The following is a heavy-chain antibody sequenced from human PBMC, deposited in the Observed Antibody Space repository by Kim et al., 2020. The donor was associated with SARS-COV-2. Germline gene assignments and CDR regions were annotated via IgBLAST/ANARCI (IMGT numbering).Heavy chain of an antibody. CDR2: ITKGSNII. J-gene: IGHJ3*02. CDR3: VRDRMGGAFDI. D-gene: IGHD3-16*01. Sequence: GGSLRLSCATSGFTFSAYDMNWVRQVPGKGLEWLSFITKGSNIIYYADSVKGRFTTSRDNAKNSLHLQMNSLKDDDTAIYHCVRDRMGGAFDIWGQGTLVTL. CDR1: GFTFSAYD. V-gene: IGHV3-48*02.